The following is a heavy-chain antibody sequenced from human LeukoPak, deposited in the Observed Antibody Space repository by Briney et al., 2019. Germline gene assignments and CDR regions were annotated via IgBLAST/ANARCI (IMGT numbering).Heavy chain of an antibody. Sequence: ASVKVSCKASGYTFTGYYMHWVRQAPGQGLEWMGWINPNSGGTNYAQKFQGRVTMTRDTSISTAYMELSRLRSDDTAVYYCATVASSGCYYVFDYWGQGTLVTVSS. D-gene: IGHD3-22*01. CDR1: GYTFTGYY. J-gene: IGHJ4*02. CDR2: INPNSGGT. CDR3: ATVASSGCYYVFDY. V-gene: IGHV1-2*02.